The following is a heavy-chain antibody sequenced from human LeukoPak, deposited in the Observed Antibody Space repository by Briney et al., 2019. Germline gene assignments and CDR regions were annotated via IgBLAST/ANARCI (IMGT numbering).Heavy chain of an antibody. V-gene: IGHV3-7*01. J-gene: IGHJ4*02. Sequence: PGGPLRLSCAASGFTFSSYWMTWVRQAPGKGLEWVANIKEDGKETYYVDSVKGRFTISRDNAQNSLYLQLNSLRVEDTAVYYCAKGGHVDYCGQGSLVTVSS. CDR1: GFTFSSYW. CDR3: AKGGHVDY. CDR2: IKEDGKET.